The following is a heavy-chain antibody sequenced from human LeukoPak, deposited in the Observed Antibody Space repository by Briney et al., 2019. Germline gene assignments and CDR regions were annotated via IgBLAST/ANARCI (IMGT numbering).Heavy chain of an antibody. CDR3: ARSYGDYITGAYAFDV. V-gene: IGHV4-34*01. Sequence: ETLSLTCAVYGGSFSGYYWSWIRQPPGKGLEWIGEINHSGSTNYNPSLKSRVTISVDTSKNQFSLKLSSVTAADTAVYYCARSYGDYITGAYAFDVWGQGTMVTVSS. J-gene: IGHJ3*01. D-gene: IGHD4-17*01. CDR2: INHSGST. CDR1: GGSFSGYY.